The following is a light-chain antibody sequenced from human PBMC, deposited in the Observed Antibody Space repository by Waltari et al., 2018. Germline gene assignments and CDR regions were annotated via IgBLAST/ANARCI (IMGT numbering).Light chain of an antibody. Sequence: QSALTQPASVSGSPGQSITISCTGTSRYIGSYNYISWYQQHPGKAPKLILYEGNNRPSGVSNRFSGSKSGNTASLTISGLQAEDEADYYCSAYTSSSTYVFGTGTKVTVL. CDR1: SRYIGSYNY. J-gene: IGLJ1*01. CDR3: SAYTSSSTYV. V-gene: IGLV2-14*01. CDR2: EGN.